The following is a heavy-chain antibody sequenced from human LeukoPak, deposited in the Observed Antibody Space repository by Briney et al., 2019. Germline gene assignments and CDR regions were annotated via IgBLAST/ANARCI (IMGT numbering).Heavy chain of an antibody. J-gene: IGHJ6*03. Sequence: GGSLRLSCAASGFTLSSYAMSWVRQAPGKGLEWVSSISASGGSTNYADSVKGRFTISRDDSKTTVYLQMNSLRAEDTAVYYCAKVMKGSERLTMVRGVIIKTAGLYYMDVWGKGTTVTVSS. CDR3: AKVMKGSERLTMVRGVIIKTAGLYYMDV. CDR2: ISASGGST. V-gene: IGHV3-23*01. CDR1: GFTLSSYA. D-gene: IGHD3-10*01.